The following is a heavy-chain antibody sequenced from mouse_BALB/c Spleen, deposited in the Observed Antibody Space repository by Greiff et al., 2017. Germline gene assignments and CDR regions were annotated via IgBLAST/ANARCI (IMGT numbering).Heavy chain of an antibody. V-gene: IGHV1S81*02. J-gene: IGHJ3*01. CDR2: INPSNGRT. CDR3: ASDYYGSSSLFAY. Sequence: VQLQQPGAELVKPGASVKLSCKASGYTFTSYWMHWVKQRPGQGLEWIGEINPSNGRTNYNEKFKSKATLTVDKSSSTAYMQLSSLTSEDSAVYYCASDYYGSSSLFAYWGQGTLVTVSA. CDR1: GYTFTSYW. D-gene: IGHD1-1*01.